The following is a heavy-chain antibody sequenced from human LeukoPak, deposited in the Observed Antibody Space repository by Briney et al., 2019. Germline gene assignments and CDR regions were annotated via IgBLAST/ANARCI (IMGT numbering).Heavy chain of an antibody. D-gene: IGHD3-22*01. Sequence: SVKVSCKASGGTFSSYAISWVRQAPGQGLEWMGRIIPIFGIANYAQKFQGRVTITADKSTSTAYMELSSLRSEDTAVYYCAREHDSSGYHLYYYGMDVWGQGTTVTVSS. V-gene: IGHV1-69*04. CDR3: AREHDSSGYHLYYYGMDV. J-gene: IGHJ6*02. CDR2: IIPIFGIA. CDR1: GGTFSSYA.